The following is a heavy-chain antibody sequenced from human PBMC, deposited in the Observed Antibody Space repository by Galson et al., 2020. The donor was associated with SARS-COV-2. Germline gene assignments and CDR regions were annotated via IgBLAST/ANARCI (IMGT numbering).Heavy chain of an antibody. V-gene: IGHV3-23*01. Sequence: GGSLRLSCAASGFTFSQYAMHWVRQVPGKGLEWISAISPTGGNTYYADSMRGRFTTSRDNSKNTLYLQMNSLRAEDTAVYYCAKRNGGSVLYFDYWGQGTLVTVSP. CDR3: AKRNGGSVLYFDY. CDR1: GFTFSQYA. D-gene: IGHD2-15*01. CDR2: ISPTGGNT. J-gene: IGHJ4*02.